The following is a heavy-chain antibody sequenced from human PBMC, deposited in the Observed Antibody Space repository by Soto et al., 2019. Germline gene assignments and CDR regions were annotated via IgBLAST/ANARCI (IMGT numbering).Heavy chain of an antibody. V-gene: IGHV4-30-2*01. CDR1: GGSLSGATYS. CDR3: ARSREFDY. CDR2: IFPSGTP. J-gene: IGHJ4*02. Sequence: PSETLSLTRGVSGGSLSGATYSWNWLRQPPGKGLEWIGYIFPSGTPYYNPSLKSPVTMSIDDSKNQLPLSLRSLTAADTAVYYCARSREFDYWSQGTLVTVSS.